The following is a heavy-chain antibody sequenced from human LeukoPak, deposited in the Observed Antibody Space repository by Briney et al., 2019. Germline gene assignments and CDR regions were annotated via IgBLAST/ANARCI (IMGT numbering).Heavy chain of an antibody. V-gene: IGHV3-20*04. D-gene: IGHD3-22*01. Sequence: GGSLRLSCAASGFTFDDYGMSWVRQAPGKGLEWVFGINWNGGSTGYADSVKGRFTISRDNAKNSLYLQMNSLRAEDTALYYCARGPLQTIPTSKIVVYYYPFDYWGEGTLVTVSS. CDR1: GFTFDDYG. CDR2: INWNGGST. J-gene: IGHJ4*02. CDR3: ARGPLQTIPTSKIVVYYYPFDY.